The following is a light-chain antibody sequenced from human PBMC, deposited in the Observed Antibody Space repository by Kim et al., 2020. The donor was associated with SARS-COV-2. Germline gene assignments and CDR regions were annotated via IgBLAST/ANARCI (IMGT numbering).Light chain of an antibody. J-gene: IGKJ1*01. CDR1: QSVLHISNNKSY. CDR2: WAS. CDR3: QQYYIPPWT. Sequence: DIVMTQSPDSLAVSLGERATINCKSSQSVLHISNNKSYLAWFQQKPGQPPKLLIYWASTRESGVPDRFSGSGSGTDFTLTISSLQAEDVAVYYCQQYYIPPWTFGQGTKVDIK. V-gene: IGKV4-1*01.